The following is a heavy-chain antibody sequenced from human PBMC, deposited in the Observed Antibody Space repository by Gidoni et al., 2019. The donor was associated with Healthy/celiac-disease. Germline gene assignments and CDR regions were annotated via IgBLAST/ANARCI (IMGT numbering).Heavy chain of an antibody. CDR1: GFTFSSYA. J-gene: IGHJ3*02. CDR3: AKDELRFLEWLSREAAFDI. Sequence: EVQLLESGVGLVQPGGSLRLSCAASGFTFSSYAMSWVRQAPGKGLEWVSAISGSGGSTYYADSVKGRFTISRDNSKNTLYLQMNSLRAEDTAVYYCAKDELRFLEWLSREAAFDIWGQGTMVTVSS. D-gene: IGHD3-3*01. CDR2: ISGSGGST. V-gene: IGHV3-23*01.